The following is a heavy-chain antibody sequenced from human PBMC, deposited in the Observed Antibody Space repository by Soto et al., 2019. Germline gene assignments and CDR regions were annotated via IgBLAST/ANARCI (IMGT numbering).Heavy chain of an antibody. D-gene: IGHD6-25*01. CDR3: AQGSGHGYDYFDS. J-gene: IGHJ4*02. Sequence: EVQLLESGGTLAQPGGSLRLSCAASRFTFSDYAMSWVRQAPGKGLEWVSAISGSGSMTYYADSVQGRYTISRDNSKNILVLESNILRAEDTPECHCAQGSGHGYDYFDSWGQ. CDR2: ISGSGSMT. V-gene: IGHV3-23*01. CDR1: RFTFSDYA.